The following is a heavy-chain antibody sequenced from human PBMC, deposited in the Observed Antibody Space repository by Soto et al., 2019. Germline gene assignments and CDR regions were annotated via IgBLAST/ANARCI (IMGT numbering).Heavy chain of an antibody. CDR1: GFTFTDYH. CDR3: ARSLRATSPLTF. J-gene: IGHJ4*02. D-gene: IGHD7-27*01. Sequence: GGSLRLSCEASGFTFTDYHMSWIRQAPGKGLEWVALISETGSHTAYAESVKGRFTISRDNARPSVFLQMNSLRSDDTAVYFCARSLRATSPLTFWGQGTPVTVSS. V-gene: IGHV3-11*06. CDR2: ISETGSHT.